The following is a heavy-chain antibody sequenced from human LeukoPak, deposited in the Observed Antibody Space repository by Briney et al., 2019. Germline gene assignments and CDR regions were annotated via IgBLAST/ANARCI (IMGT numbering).Heavy chain of an antibody. CDR2: INGDGSIT. D-gene: IGHD3-16*01. J-gene: IGHJ3*02. CDR3: ARAWGSYDSFDI. V-gene: IGHV3-74*01. CDR1: GFTFSKYW. Sequence: PRGSLRLSRAASGFTFSKYWMHWVCQAPGKGLVWVSRINGDGSITTHADSAKGRFTISRDNAKNTVYLQMNSLRAEDTAVYYCARAWGSYDSFDIWGPGTLVTVSS.